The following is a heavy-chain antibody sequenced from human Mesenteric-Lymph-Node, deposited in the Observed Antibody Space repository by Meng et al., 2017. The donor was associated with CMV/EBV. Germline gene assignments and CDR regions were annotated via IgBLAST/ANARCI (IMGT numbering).Heavy chain of an antibody. Sequence: GESLKISCAASGFTFSSYIMNWVRQAPGKGLEWVGRTRNKANSYTTEYAASVKGRFTIPRDDSKNSLYLQMNSLKTEDTAVYYCASSVHYGMDVWGQGTTVTVSS. J-gene: IGHJ6*02. V-gene: IGHV3-72*01. CDR2: TRNKANSYTT. CDR1: GFTFSSYI. CDR3: ASSVHYGMDV.